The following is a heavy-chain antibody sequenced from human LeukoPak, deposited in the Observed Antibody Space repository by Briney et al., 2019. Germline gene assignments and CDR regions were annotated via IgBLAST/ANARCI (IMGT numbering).Heavy chain of an antibody. D-gene: IGHD6-13*01. Sequence: GGSLRLSCVGSAFSFSNYSMHWVRQAPGKGLEWVSYISISSSTIYYADSVKGRFTISRDNAKNSLYLQMNSLRAEDTAVYYCAKVPRQHDNWFDPWGQGTLVTVSS. J-gene: IGHJ5*02. CDR3: AKVPRQHDNWFDP. CDR1: AFSFSNYS. CDR2: ISISSSTI. V-gene: IGHV3-48*01.